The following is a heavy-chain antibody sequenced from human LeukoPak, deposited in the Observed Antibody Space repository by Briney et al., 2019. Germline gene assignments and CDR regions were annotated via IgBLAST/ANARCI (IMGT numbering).Heavy chain of an antibody. CDR2: IFWDDDK. D-gene: IGHD1-14*01. CDR3: AHSKTEMEAFNV. Sequence: SGPTLVNPTQTLTLTCTFSGFSLSTSEVAVGCIRQPPGMALEWLALIFWDDDKRYSPSLRNRLTITKDTSKNQVVLTMSNVDPEDTATYYCAHSKTEMEAFNVWGQGTMVTVSS. V-gene: IGHV2-5*02. J-gene: IGHJ3*01. CDR1: GFSLSTSEVA.